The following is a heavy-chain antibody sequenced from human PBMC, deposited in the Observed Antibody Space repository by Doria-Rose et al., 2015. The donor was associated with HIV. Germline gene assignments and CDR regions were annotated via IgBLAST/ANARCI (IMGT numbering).Heavy chain of an antibody. V-gene: IGHV4-34*01. CDR2: INHSGST. CDR1: GGSFSGYY. J-gene: IGHJ6*02. CDR3: ARGLLRGGWNDVDYYYGMDV. Sequence: QVQLQQWDAGLVKPSETLSLTCAVFGGSFSGYYWSWIRQPPGKGLEWIGGINHSGSTNSKTSLKSRVTISLDTSKNLFSLKLSSVTAADTAVYYCARGLLRGGWNDVDYYYGMDVWGQGTTVTVSS. D-gene: IGHD1-1*01.